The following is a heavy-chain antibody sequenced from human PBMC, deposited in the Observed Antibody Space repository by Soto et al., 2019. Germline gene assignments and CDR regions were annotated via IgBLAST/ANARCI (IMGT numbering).Heavy chain of an antibody. V-gene: IGHV4-4*02. D-gene: IGHD6-19*01. CDR2: IYQSGST. CDR3: GRVGGSGWSLRRIFSYYYMDV. Sequence: QVQLQESGPGLVKPSGTLSLTCTVSSGSISSGHWWSWVRQPPGKGLEWIGEIYQSGSTNYNPSLKSRLTISVDKSHDQFSLNLTSVTAADTAVYYCGRVGGSGWSLRRIFSYYYMDVWGKGTTVTVSS. J-gene: IGHJ6*03. CDR1: SGSISSGHW.